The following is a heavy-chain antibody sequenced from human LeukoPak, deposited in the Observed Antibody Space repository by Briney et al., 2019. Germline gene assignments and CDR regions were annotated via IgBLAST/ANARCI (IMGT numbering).Heavy chain of an antibody. D-gene: IGHD6-13*01. CDR3: VRDRGSSWFGDY. CDR2: INPNNGGT. CDR1: RYIFTSYY. Sequence: ASVKVSCTASRYIFTSYYIHWVRQAPGQGLEWMGWINPNNGGTKYAQRFQGRVIMTSDTSISTVYMELERLRSDDTAMYYCVRDRGSSWFGDYWGQGTLVTVSS. V-gene: IGHV1-2*02. J-gene: IGHJ4*02.